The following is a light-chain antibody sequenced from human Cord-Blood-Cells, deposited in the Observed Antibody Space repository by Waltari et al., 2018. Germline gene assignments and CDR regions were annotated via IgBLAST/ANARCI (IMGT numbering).Light chain of an antibody. CDR3: AAWDDSLSGWV. J-gene: IGLJ3*02. CDR1: SSNIGSNY. V-gene: IGLV1-47*01. CDR2: RNN. Sequence: QSVLTQPPSASGTPGQRVTISCPGSSSNIGSNYVYWYQQLPGTAPKLLIYRNNQRPSGVPDRFSGSKSGTSASLAISGLRSEDEADYYCAAWDDSLSGWVFGGGTKLIVL.